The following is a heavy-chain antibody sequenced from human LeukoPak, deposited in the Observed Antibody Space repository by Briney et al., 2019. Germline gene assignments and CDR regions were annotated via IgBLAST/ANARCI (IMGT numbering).Heavy chain of an antibody. J-gene: IGHJ5*02. V-gene: IGHV1-2*02. CDR3: ARLADCSSSSCRSFDP. CDR2: INPNSGFT. Sequence: GASVKVSCKASGYPFTGYYLHWVRQAPGQGLEWMGWINPNSGFTNYAQKFQGRVTMTRDTSISTAYMELSRLRSDDTAVYYCARLADCSSSSCRSFDPWGQGTLVTVSS. D-gene: IGHD2-2*01. CDR1: GYPFTGYY.